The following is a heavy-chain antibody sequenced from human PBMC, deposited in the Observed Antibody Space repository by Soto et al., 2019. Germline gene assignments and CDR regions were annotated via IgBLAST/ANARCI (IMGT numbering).Heavy chain of an antibody. D-gene: IGHD2-15*01. J-gene: IGHJ4*02. Sequence: QVQLMQSGAEVKKPGSSVKVSCKASGGTISTNVISWVRQAPGQGLEWMGEIMPIFAAPNNAQKFQGRLTFPADTSTTTVYMELSSLTSEDTAVYFCATGARYCSGGSCYPDDWGQGTLVIVSS. V-gene: IGHV1-69*06. CDR3: ATGARYCSGGSCYPDD. CDR2: IMPIFAAP. CDR1: GGTISTNV.